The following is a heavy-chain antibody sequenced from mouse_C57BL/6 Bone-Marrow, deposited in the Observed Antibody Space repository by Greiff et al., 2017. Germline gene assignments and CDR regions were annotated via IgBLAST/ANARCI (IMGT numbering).Heavy chain of an antibody. V-gene: IGHV1-18*01. J-gene: IGHJ4*01. CDR1: GYTFTDYN. D-gene: IGHD1-1*01. CDR3: ARLAHYYGSSYAFCYAMDY. Sequence: VQLQQSGPELVKPGASVKIPCKASGYTFTDYNMDWVKQSHGKSLEWIGDITPNNGGTIYNQKFKGKATLTVDKSSSTAYMELRSLTSEDTAVYYCARLAHYYGSSYAFCYAMDYWGQGTSVTVSS. CDR2: ITPNNGGT.